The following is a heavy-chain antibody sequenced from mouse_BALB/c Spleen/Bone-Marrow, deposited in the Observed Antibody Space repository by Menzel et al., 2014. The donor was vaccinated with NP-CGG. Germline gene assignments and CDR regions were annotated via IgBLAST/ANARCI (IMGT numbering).Heavy chain of an antibody. D-gene: IGHD2-4*01. CDR2: INPYNGGT. CDR1: GYSFTGYT. J-gene: IGHJ3*01. Sequence: DVHLVESGPELVKPGASMKISCKASGYSFTGYTTNWVKQSHGKNLGWIGLINPYNGGTSYNQKFKGKATLTVDKSSSTAYMELLSLTSEDSAVYYCARGISTMITAWFAYWGQGTLVTVSA. CDR3: ARGISTMITAWFAY. V-gene: IGHV1-18*01.